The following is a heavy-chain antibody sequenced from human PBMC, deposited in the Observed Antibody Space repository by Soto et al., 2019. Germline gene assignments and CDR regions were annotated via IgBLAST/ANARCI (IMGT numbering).Heavy chain of an antibody. CDR2: IYYSGST. D-gene: IGHD6-19*01. Sequence: PXETLSLTCTASGGSISSYYWSWIRQPPGKGLEWIGYIYYSGSTSYNPSLKSRVTISVDTSKNQFSLKLSSVTAADTAVYYCASSSSGDNYYYYGMDVWGQGTTVTVSS. CDR1: GGSISSYY. V-gene: IGHV4-59*01. J-gene: IGHJ6*02. CDR3: ASSSSGDNYYYYGMDV.